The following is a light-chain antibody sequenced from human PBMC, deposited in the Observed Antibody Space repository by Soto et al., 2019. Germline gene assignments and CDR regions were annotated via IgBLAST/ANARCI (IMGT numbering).Light chain of an antibody. Sequence: QSALTQPASVSGSPGQSITISCTGTSSDVGGYNFVSWYQQHPGKAPKLMFYDVTNRPSGISNRFSGSKSGNTASLTISGLQAEDEALYYCSSYTSTSTVVFGGGTKLTVL. CDR3: SSYTSTSTVV. CDR1: SSDVGGYNF. V-gene: IGLV2-14*01. CDR2: DVT. J-gene: IGLJ2*01.